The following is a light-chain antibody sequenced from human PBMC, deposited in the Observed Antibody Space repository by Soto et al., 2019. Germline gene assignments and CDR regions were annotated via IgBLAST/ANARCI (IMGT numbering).Light chain of an antibody. CDR1: SSNIGAGYD. Sequence: QSALTQPPSVSGAPGQRVTISCTGSSSNIGAGYDVHWYQQLPGTAPKLLIYGNSNRPSGAPDRFSGSKSGTSASLAITGLQAEDEADYYCQSYDSSLSQGVFGTGTKVTVL. CDR2: GNS. J-gene: IGLJ1*01. V-gene: IGLV1-40*01. CDR3: QSYDSSLSQGV.